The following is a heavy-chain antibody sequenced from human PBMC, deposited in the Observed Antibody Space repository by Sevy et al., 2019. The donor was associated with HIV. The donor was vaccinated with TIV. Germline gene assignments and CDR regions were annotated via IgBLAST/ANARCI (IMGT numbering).Heavy chain of an antibody. CDR1: DGSISSYY. Sequence: SETLSLTCTVSDGSISSYYSSWIRQPPGKGLEWIGYIYYSGSTNYNPSLKSRVTISVDTSKNQFSLKLSSVTAADTAVYYCARGSRAYCGGDCYGSLAKALTIDYWGQGTLVTVSS. J-gene: IGHJ4*02. D-gene: IGHD2-21*01. V-gene: IGHV4-59*01. CDR2: IYYSGST. CDR3: ARGSRAYCGGDCYGSLAKALTIDY.